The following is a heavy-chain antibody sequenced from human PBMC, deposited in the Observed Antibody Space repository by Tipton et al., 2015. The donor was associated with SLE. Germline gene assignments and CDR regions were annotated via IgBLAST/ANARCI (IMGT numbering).Heavy chain of an antibody. CDR3: AREQVVAALTWFDP. CDR2: ISSDGSIT. CDR1: GFTFSSYW. V-gene: IGHV3-74*01. D-gene: IGHD2-15*01. J-gene: IGHJ5*02. Sequence: SLRLSCAASGFTFSSYWMHWVRQAPGKGLVWVSRISSDGSITSYADSVKGRFTISRDNAKSTLYLQMNSLRAEDTAVYYCAREQVVAALTWFDPWGQGTLVTVSS.